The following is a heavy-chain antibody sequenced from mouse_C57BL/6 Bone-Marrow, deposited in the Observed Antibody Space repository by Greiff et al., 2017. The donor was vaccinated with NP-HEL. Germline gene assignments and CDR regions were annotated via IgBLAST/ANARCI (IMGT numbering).Heavy chain of an antibody. CDR3: ARPGLRRAWFAY. V-gene: IGHV5-17*01. CDR1: GFTFSDYG. CDR2: ISSGSSTI. J-gene: IGHJ3*01. D-gene: IGHD2-2*01. Sequence: EVQLQQSGGGLVKPGGSLKLSCAASGFTFSDYGMHWVRQAPEKGLEWVAYISSGSSTIYYADTVKGRFTISRDNAKNTLFLQMTSLRSEDTAMYYCARPGLRRAWFAYWGQGTLVTVSA.